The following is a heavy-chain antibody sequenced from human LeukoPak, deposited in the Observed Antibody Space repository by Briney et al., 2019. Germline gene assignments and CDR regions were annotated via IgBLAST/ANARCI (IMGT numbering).Heavy chain of an antibody. J-gene: IGHJ6*03. V-gene: IGHV3-53*01. CDR1: GFTVSGNY. Sequence: PGGSLRLSCAVSGFTVSGNYMSWVRQAPGKGLEWVSLIYSGGTTYCADSVKGRFTISRDNAKNSLYLQMSSLRVEDTAVYYCARDLYNYDFWSGYHYYYYYMDVWGKGTTVTVSS. D-gene: IGHD3-3*01. CDR3: ARDLYNYDFWSGYHYYYYYMDV. CDR2: IYSGGTT.